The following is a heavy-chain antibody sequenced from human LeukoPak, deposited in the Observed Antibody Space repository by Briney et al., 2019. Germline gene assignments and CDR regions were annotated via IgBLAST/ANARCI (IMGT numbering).Heavy chain of an antibody. J-gene: IGHJ4*02. CDR1: GFTFSSYS. D-gene: IGHD3-10*01. V-gene: IGHV3-21*04. Sequence: PGGSLRLSCAASGFTFSSYSMNWVRQAPGKGLEWVSSISSSSSYIYYADSVKGRFTISRDNAKNSLYPQMNSLRSEDTAVYYCARARGSGSYLNPFDYWGQGTLVTVSS. CDR3: ARARGSGSYLNPFDY. CDR2: ISSSSSYI.